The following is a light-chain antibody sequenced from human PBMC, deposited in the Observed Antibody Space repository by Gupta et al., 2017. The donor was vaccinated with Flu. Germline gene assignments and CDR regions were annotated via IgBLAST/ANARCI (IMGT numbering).Light chain of an antibody. CDR2: KAS. V-gene: IGKV1-5*03. Sequence: PSTLAASVGDRVTITCRASQSISTWLAWHQQKSGKAPKVLIYKASNLESGVPSRFSGSGSGTEFTLTISSLQADDFATYYCQQYKSYPWTFGQGTKVEIK. CDR1: QSISTW. CDR3: QQYKSYPWT. J-gene: IGKJ1*01.